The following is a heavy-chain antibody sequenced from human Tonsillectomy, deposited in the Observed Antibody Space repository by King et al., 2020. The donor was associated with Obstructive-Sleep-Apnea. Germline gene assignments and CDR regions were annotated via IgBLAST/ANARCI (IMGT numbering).Heavy chain of an antibody. Sequence: VQLQESGPGLVKPSETLSLNCTVSGGSISGYYWSWIRQPPGRGLEWIGYIYYRGSTTYNPSLKSRVTISVVTSKNQFSLNLTSVTAADTAVYYCARHPYYYYGMDVWGQGTTVTVSS. CDR3: ARHPYYYYGMDV. V-gene: IGHV4-59*08. J-gene: IGHJ6*02. CDR2: IYYRGST. CDR1: GGSISGYY.